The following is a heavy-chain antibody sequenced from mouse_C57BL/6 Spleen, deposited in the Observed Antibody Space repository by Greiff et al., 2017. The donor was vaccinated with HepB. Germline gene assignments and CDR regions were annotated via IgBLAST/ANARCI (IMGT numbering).Heavy chain of an antibody. CDR1: GYTFTSYN. V-gene: IGHV1-12*01. J-gene: IGHJ3*01. CDR2: IYPGNGDT. CDR3: ASSDYDYDGGAWFAY. Sequence: QVQLQQSGAELVRPGASVKMSCKASGYTFTSYNMHWVKQTPRQGLEWIGAIYPGNGDTSYNQKFKGKATLTVDKSSSTAYMQLSSLTSEDSAVYFCASSDYDYDGGAWFAYWGQGTLVTVSA. D-gene: IGHD2-4*01.